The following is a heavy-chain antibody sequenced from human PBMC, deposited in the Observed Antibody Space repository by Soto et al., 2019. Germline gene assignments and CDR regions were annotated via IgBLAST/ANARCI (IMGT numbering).Heavy chain of an antibody. V-gene: IGHV1-46*01. CDR3: AGAGGIVATYYYYGMDV. Sequence: GASVKVSCKASGYTFTSYYMHWVRQAPGQGLEWMGIINPSGGSTSYAQKFQGRITMTRDTSTSTVYMELSSLRSEDTAVYYCAGAGGIVATYYYYGMDVWGQGTTVTVSS. D-gene: IGHD5-12*01. CDR2: INPSGGST. J-gene: IGHJ6*02. CDR1: GYTFTSYY.